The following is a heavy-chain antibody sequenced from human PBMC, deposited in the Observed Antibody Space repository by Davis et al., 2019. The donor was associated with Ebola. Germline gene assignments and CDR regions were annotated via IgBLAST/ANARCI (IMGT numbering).Heavy chain of an antibody. Sequence: GGSLRLSCAAPGVSFSNTWMSWVRQAPGKGLEWVALVWYDGDNKYYADSVKGRFTISRDNSKNTLYLQMNSLRAEDTAVYYCAKAGATTVASEVYGMDVWGQGTTVTVSS. V-gene: IGHV3-30*02. J-gene: IGHJ6*02. D-gene: IGHD4-23*01. CDR2: VWYDGDNK. CDR1: GVSFSNTW. CDR3: AKAGATTVASEVYGMDV.